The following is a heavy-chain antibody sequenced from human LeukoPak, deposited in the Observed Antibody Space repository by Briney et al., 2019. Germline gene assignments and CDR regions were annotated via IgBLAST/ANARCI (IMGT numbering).Heavy chain of an antibody. Sequence: GGSLRLSCSPSGFTFSSYAMSWVRQAPGKGLEWVAVISGGGSGTYYADSVRGRFTISRDNSKNTVYLQMNSLRAEDTAIYYCAKAVGSSGYFSRDAFDIWGQGTMVTVSS. CDR2: ISGGGSGT. D-gene: IGHD3-22*01. CDR1: GFTFSSYA. J-gene: IGHJ3*02. V-gene: IGHV3-23*01. CDR3: AKAVGSSGYFSRDAFDI.